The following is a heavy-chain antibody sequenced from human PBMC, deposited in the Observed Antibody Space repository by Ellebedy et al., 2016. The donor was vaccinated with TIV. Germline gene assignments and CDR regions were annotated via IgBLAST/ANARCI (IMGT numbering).Heavy chain of an antibody. CDR1: GFTFSTYS. Sequence: GESLKISCAASGFTFSTYSMNWVRQAPGKGLEWVSSMSGTSSYVHYADSVEGRFTISRDNAKNSLYLQMNSLRAEDTAVYYCARVGASSGNPYAFDIWGQGTMVTVSS. V-gene: IGHV3-21*01. J-gene: IGHJ3*02. CDR3: ARVGASSGNPYAFDI. CDR2: MSGTSSYV. D-gene: IGHD3-16*01.